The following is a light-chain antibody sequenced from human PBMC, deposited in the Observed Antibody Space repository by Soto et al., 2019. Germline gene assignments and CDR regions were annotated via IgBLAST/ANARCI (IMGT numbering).Light chain of an antibody. Sequence: IVMTQSPATLSVAPGERATLSCRASQSVSSNLAWYQQKPGQAPRLLIYGASTRATGIPDRFSGSGSGTDFTLTISRLEPEDFAVYYCQQYGYSPTFGGGTKVDIK. J-gene: IGKJ4*01. CDR1: QSVSSN. CDR3: QQYGYSPT. V-gene: IGKV3-20*01. CDR2: GAS.